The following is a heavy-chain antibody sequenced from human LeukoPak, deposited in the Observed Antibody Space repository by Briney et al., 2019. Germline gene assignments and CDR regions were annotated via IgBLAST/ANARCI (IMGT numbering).Heavy chain of an antibody. CDR1: GFTFSSYS. CDR2: ISSSSSYI. V-gene: IGHV3-21*01. Sequence: PGGSLRLSCAASGFTFSSYSMNWVRQAPGEGLEWVSSISSSSSYIYYADSVKGRFTISRDNAKNSLYLQMNSLRAEDTAVYYCVVYYDSSGYYSPFDYWGQGTLVTVSS. D-gene: IGHD3-22*01. CDR3: VVYYDSSGYYSPFDY. J-gene: IGHJ4*02.